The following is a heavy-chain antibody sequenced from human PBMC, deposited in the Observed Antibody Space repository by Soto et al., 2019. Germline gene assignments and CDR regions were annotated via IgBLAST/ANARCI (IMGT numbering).Heavy chain of an antibody. CDR1: GFTFSAYL. D-gene: IGHD6-19*01. CDR3: ARYSSAWGL. V-gene: IGHV3-7*01. CDR2: IKYDGSET. J-gene: IGHJ4*02. Sequence: GGSQRLSCAASGFTFSAYLMSWVRQAPGKGLEWVANIKYDGSETYYVDSVKGRFTISRGNAKNSLYLQMNSLRGEDTAVYYCARYSSAWGLWGQGTLVTVSS.